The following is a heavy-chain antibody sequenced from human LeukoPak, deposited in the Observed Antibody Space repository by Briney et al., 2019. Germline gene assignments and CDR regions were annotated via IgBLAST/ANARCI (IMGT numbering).Heavy chain of an antibody. J-gene: IGHJ4*02. CDR2: ISGSGGST. CDR3: AKEKDFVVVTAYDY. V-gene: IGHV3-23*01. CDR1: GFTFSSYA. D-gene: IGHD2-21*02. Sequence: PGGSLRLSCAASGFTFSSYAMSWVRQAPGRGLEWVSAISGSGGSTYYADSVKGRFTISRDNSKNTLYLQMNSLRAEDTAVYYCAKEKDFVVVTAYDYWGQGTLVTVSS.